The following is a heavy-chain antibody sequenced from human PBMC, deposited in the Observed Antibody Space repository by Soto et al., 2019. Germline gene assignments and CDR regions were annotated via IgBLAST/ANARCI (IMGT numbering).Heavy chain of an antibody. D-gene: IGHD5-12*01. J-gene: IGHJ4*02. V-gene: IGHV3-23*01. Sequence: GGSLRLSCAASGFTFSSYAVSWVRKAPGKGLEWVSAISATGGNTYYADSVKGRFSISRDNSKNTLYLQMNSLRAEDTAIYFCAKDAGWGYSAYDLYQFNYWGQGTLVTVSS. CDR2: ISATGGNT. CDR1: GFTFSSYA. CDR3: AKDAGWGYSAYDLYQFNY.